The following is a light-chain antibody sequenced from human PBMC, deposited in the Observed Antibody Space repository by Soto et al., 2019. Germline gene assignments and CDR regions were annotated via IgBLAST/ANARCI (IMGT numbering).Light chain of an antibody. CDR3: QQRSNWPAT. V-gene: IGKV3D-20*02. CDR2: GAS. J-gene: IGKJ1*01. Sequence: EIVLTQSPATLSLSPGERATLSCRASQSVSSSYLAWYQQKPGQAPRLLIYGASSRATGIPDRFSGSGSGTDFTLTISRLEPEDFAVYYCQQRSNWPATFGQGTKVEIK. CDR1: QSVSSSY.